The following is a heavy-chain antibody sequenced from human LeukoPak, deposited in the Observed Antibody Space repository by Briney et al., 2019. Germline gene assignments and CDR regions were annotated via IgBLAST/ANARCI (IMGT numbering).Heavy chain of an antibody. CDR1: GGSISSGGYY. Sequence: SQTLSLTCTVSGGSISSGGYYWSWIRQPPGKGLEWIGYIYHSGSTYYNPSLKSRVTISVDRSKNQFSLKLSSVTAADTAVYYCARDGDSSSWYPNAFDIWGQGTMVTVSS. J-gene: IGHJ3*02. CDR2: IYHSGST. D-gene: IGHD6-13*01. CDR3: ARDGDSSSWYPNAFDI. V-gene: IGHV4-30-2*01.